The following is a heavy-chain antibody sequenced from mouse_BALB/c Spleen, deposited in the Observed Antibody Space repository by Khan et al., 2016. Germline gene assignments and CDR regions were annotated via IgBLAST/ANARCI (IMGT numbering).Heavy chain of an antibody. Sequence: EVELVESGGGLVKPGGSLKLSCAASGFAFSSYDMSWVRQTPEKRLEWVAYISSGGGITYYPDTVKGRFTISRDNAKNTLYLHMSSLKSEDTAMYYCARQRYGNYYYYAMDYWGQGTSVTVSS. D-gene: IGHD2-1*01. V-gene: IGHV5-12-1*01. CDR3: ARQRYGNYYYYAMDY. CDR1: GFAFSSYD. J-gene: IGHJ4*01. CDR2: ISSGGGIT.